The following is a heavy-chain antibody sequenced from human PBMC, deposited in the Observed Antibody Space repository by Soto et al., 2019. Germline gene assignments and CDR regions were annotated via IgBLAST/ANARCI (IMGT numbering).Heavy chain of an antibody. V-gene: IGHV3-7*05. D-gene: IGHD6-13*01. J-gene: IGHJ3*02. Sequence: EVHLEESGGGLVQPGGSLRLSCAASGFTLSMYWMTWVRQAPGRGLEWVANIKQDGSKKSYLDSVRGRFTISRDNVRNSLYLQMDSLRAEDTALYYCARDVSPGSSSLYLDAFDIWGQGTRVIVSS. CDR2: IKQDGSKK. CDR1: GFTLSMYW. CDR3: ARDVSPGSSSLYLDAFDI.